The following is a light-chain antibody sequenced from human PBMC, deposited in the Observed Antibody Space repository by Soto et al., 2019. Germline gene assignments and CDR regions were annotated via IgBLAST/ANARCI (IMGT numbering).Light chain of an antibody. CDR1: SSDVGGYNY. Sequence: QSALTQPRSVSGSPGQSVTISCTGTSSDVGGYNYVSWYEQHPVKAPKLMIYDVTKRPSGVPDRFSGSESGNTASLTISGRQADDEAYYYFCSYAGSYTGVFGTGTKLTVL. CDR3: CSYAGSYTGV. CDR2: DVT. J-gene: IGLJ1*01. V-gene: IGLV2-11*01.